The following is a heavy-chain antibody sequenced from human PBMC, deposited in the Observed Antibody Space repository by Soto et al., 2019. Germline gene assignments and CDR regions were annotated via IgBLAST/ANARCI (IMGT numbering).Heavy chain of an antibody. CDR1: GFSFSSKW. D-gene: IGHD3-3*01. Sequence: EVQLVESGGGLVQPEGSLRLSCAASGFSFSSKWMHWVRHAPGKGLVWVSRINTDGSSTSHADFVKGRFTISRDNAKNTLYLQMNCLRTEDTAVYYCAREDFGVFSVAYFDYWGQGTLVTVSS. CDR2: INTDGSST. J-gene: IGHJ4*02. CDR3: AREDFGVFSVAYFDY. V-gene: IGHV3-74*01.